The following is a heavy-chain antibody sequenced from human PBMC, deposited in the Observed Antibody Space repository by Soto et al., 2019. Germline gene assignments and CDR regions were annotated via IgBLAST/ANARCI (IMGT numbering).Heavy chain of an antibody. CDR3: ARVLRTGYSSSWYRYYYGMDV. D-gene: IGHD6-13*01. CDR2: INHSGST. J-gene: IGHJ6*02. Sequence: QVQLQQWGAGLLKPSETLSLTCTVYGGSFSGYYWSWIRQPPGKGLEWIGEINHSGSTNYNPSLKSRVTISVDTSKNQFSLKLSSVTAADTAVYYCARVLRTGYSSSWYRYYYGMDVWGQGTTVTVSS. CDR1: GGSFSGYY. V-gene: IGHV4-34*01.